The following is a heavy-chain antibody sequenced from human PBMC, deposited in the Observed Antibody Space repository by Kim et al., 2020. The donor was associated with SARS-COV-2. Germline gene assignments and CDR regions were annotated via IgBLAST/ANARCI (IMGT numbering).Heavy chain of an antibody. J-gene: IGHJ4*02. CDR3: VRGMPSY. V-gene: IGHV3-74*03. CDR2: GGRTT. Sequence: GGRTTTYADSVKGRFTITRDNAKNTVYLQLNSLRVDDTAVYYCVRGMPSYWGQGALVTVSS. D-gene: IGHD2-2*01.